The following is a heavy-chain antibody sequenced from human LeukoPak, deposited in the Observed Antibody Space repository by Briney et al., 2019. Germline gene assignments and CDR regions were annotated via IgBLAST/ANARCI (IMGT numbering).Heavy chain of an antibody. D-gene: IGHD3-3*01. CDR3: ARGGSVLRFLEWLPLLID. V-gene: IGHV1-8*01. J-gene: IGHJ4*02. CDR2: MNPNSGNT. CDR1: GYTFTSYD. Sequence: ASVKVSCKASGYTFTSYDINWVRQATGQGLEWMGWMNPNSGNTGYAQKFQGRVTMTRNTSISTAYMELSSLRSEDTAVYYCARGGSVLRFLEWLPLLIDWGQGTLVTVSS.